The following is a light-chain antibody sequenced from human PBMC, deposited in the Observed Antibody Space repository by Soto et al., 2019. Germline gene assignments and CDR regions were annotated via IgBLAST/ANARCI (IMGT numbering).Light chain of an antibody. V-gene: IGLV2-23*01. CDR1: ISDVGTYNL. CDR2: EGT. Sequence: QCLLTQPSSLSGSPGQSITISCTGTISDVGTYNLVSWYQQHPGKAPKLMVYEGTKRPSGVSNRFSGSKSGNTASLTISGLQAEDEADYYCCSYVGSRTYVFRTGTKVTVL. CDR3: CSYVGSRTYV. J-gene: IGLJ1*01.